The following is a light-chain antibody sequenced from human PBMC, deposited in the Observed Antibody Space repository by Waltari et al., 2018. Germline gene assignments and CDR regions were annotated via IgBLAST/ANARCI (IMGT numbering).Light chain of an antibody. CDR2: GAS. J-gene: IGKJ2*01. CDR3: LQDYNDPYT. CDR1: QGIRND. V-gene: IGKV1-6*01. Sequence: AIQMTQSPSSLSASVGDRVTITCRASQGIRNDLGWYQQKPGKAPKLLIYGASSLQSGVPSRFSGSGSDTDFTLTISSLQPEDFATYYCLQDYNDPYTFGHGTKLEIK.